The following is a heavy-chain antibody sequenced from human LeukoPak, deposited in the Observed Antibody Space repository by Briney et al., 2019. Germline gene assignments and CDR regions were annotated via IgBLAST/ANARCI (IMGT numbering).Heavy chain of an antibody. J-gene: IGHJ5*02. CDR2: INPNSGGT. D-gene: IGHD6-13*01. Sequence: ASVKVSCKASGYTFTRYYMHWVRQAPGQALEWMGWINPNSGGTNYAQKFQGRVTVTRDTSISTAYMELSRLRSDDTAVYYCARDVAAAGARGWFVPWGQGTLVSVSS. CDR1: GYTFTRYY. V-gene: IGHV1-2*02. CDR3: ARDVAAAGARGWFVP.